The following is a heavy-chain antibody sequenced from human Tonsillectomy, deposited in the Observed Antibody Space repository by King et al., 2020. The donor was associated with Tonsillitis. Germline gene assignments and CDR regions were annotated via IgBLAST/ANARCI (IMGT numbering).Heavy chain of an antibody. Sequence: VQLVVSGGGVVQPGGSLRLSCTASGFTFSSYGMHWVRQAPGKGLEWVAFIPYDGRNKYYADSVKGRFTISRDNSKNTLYVQINSLRAEDTAVYYCAKDSSYYGSGLDYWGQGTLVTVSS. D-gene: IGHD3-10*01. CDR1: GFTFSSYG. CDR2: IPYDGRNK. V-gene: IGHV3-30*02. CDR3: AKDSSYYGSGLDY. J-gene: IGHJ4*02.